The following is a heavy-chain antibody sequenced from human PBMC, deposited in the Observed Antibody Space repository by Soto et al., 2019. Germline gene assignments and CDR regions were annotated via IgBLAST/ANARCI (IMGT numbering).Heavy chain of an antibody. Sequence: PGGSLRLSCAASGFTFSSNAMSWVRQAPGKGLEWVSVITGSTGSTYHADSVKGRFTISRDNSKNTLYLQMNSLRVEDTAVYFCAKTVRDQLLCAFDFWGQGTLVTVSS. J-gene: IGHJ5*01. D-gene: IGHD2-2*01. CDR3: AKTVRDQLLCAFDF. CDR1: GFTFSSNA. V-gene: IGHV3-23*01. CDR2: ITGSTGST.